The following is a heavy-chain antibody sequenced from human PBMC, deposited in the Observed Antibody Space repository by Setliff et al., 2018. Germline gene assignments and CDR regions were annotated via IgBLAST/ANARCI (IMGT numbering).Heavy chain of an antibody. Sequence: HPGGSLRLSCAASGFTFSSYAMSWVRQAPGKGLEWVSYIGESGNNIHYADSVKGRFTISRDNAKNTVYLQMSTLRAEDTAMYYCAKDPHPAYCGGDCSFTWGQGTLVTVSS. J-gene: IGHJ4*02. CDR1: GFTFSSYA. CDR2: IGESGNNI. D-gene: IGHD2-21*02. CDR3: AKDPHPAYCGGDCSFT. V-gene: IGHV3-48*04.